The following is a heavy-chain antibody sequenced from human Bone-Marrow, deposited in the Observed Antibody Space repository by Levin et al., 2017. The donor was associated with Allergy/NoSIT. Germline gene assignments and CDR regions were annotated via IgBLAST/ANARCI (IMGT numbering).Heavy chain of an antibody. J-gene: IGHJ4*02. D-gene: IGHD2-15*01. Sequence: ASVKVSCKASGYTFTSYDINWVRQATGQGLEWMGWMNPNSGNTGYAQKFQGRVTMTRNTSISTAYMELSSLRSEDTAVYYCARSIPCTGGSCYDDYFDCWGQGTLVTVSS. V-gene: IGHV1-8*01. CDR1: GYTFTSYD. CDR2: MNPNSGNT. CDR3: ARSIPCTGGSCYDDYFDC.